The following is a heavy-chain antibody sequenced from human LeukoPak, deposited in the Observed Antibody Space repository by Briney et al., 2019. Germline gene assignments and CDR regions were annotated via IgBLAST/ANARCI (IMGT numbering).Heavy chain of an antibody. CDR3: ARTYYDLWSGYYPYYMDV. J-gene: IGHJ6*03. CDR1: GGSISSSSYY. D-gene: IGHD3-3*01. V-gene: IGHV4-39*07. CDR2: IYYSGST. Sequence: SETLSLTCTVSGGSISSSSYYWGWIRQPPGKGLEWIGSIYYSGSTYYNPSLKSRVTISVDTSKNQFSLKLSSVTAADTAVYYCARTYYDLWSGYYPYYMDVWGKGTTVTVSS.